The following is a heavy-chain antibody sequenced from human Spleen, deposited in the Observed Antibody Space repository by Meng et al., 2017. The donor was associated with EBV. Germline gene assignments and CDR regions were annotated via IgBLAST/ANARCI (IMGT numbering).Heavy chain of an antibody. D-gene: IGHD4/OR15-4a*01. V-gene: IGHV4-39*07. Sequence: QLQLQDLGPGAVKTSHALSVTFSGSGCAYTFINYYRDWIRQPPGQGLEWIGKVYYSENTTCNSSLKSRVALSTDTSKNQFSLKLSSLTAADTAVYYCARDRRTMGSDYWGHGILVTVSS. J-gene: IGHJ4*01. CDR3: ARDRRTMGSDY. CDR1: GCAYTFINYY. CDR2: VYYSENT.